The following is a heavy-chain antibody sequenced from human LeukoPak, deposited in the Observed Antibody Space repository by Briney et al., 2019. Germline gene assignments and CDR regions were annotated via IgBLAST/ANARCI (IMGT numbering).Heavy chain of an antibody. Sequence: SETLSLTCTVYGGSFSGYYWTWIRQPPGKGLEWIGEIVQSGRTNYGPSLESRLTLSVDTSKNQFSLKLSSVTAADTAVYYCARGSVLMGYASFDYWGQGALVTVSS. J-gene: IGHJ4*02. V-gene: IGHV4-34*12. CDR2: IVQSGRT. D-gene: IGHD2-8*01. CDR1: GGSFSGYY. CDR3: ARGSVLMGYASFDY.